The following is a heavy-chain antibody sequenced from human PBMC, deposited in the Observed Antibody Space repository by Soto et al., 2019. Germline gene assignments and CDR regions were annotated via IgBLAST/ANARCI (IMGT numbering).Heavy chain of an antibody. V-gene: IGHV3-33*01. CDR1: GFTFSSYG. Sequence: QVQLVESGGGVVQPGRSLRLSCAASGFTFSSYGMHWVRQAPGKGLEWVAVIWYDGSNKYYADSVKGRFTISRDNSKNTLYLQMNGLRAEDTAVYYCAREPNSGSSPVADDYWGQGTLVTVSS. D-gene: IGHD1-26*01. CDR2: IWYDGSNK. CDR3: AREPNSGSSPVADDY. J-gene: IGHJ4*02.